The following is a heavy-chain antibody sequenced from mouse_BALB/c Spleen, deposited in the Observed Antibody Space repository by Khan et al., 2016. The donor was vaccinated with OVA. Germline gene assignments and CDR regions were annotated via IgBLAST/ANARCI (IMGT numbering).Heavy chain of an antibody. Sequence: EVELVESGGGLVKPGGSLKLSCAASGFTFSSYTMSWVRQTPEKRLEWVATISSGGTYTYYPDSVKGRFTISRDTAKNTLYLQMSSLKSEDTAMDDCTRDGNYAHWYFDVWGAGTTVTVSS. CDR1: GFTFSSYT. J-gene: IGHJ1*01. CDR3: TRDGNYAHWYFDV. V-gene: IGHV5-6-4*01. D-gene: IGHD2-1*01. CDR2: ISSGGTYT.